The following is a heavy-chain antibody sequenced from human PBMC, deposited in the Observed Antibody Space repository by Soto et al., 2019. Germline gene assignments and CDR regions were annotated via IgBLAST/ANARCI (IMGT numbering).Heavy chain of an antibody. CDR1: GGTLNGFG. CDR2: TIPMFGTA. D-gene: IGHD2-15*01. V-gene: IGHV1-69*12. Sequence: QVQPEQSGAEVKKPGSSVKVSCQPSGGTLNGFGFTWVRQAPGHGLECMGGTIPMFGTARYAQKFQGRLTITADESTCTTYMELNNLRSDDTAMYYCAGVSVMVPALPSEGFDPWGQGTPVIVSS. CDR3: AGVSVMVPALPSEGFDP. J-gene: IGHJ5*02.